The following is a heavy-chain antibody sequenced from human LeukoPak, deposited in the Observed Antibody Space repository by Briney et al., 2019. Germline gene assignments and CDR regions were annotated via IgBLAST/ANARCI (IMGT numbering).Heavy chain of an antibody. Sequence: GGSLRHSCAASGFTFSTYAMGWVRQAPGEGLRWVSSISGNGVTTYYADSVKGRFTISRDNSKNTLYLQMNSLRAEDTALYYCAKALYGGNTVWGQGTLVTVSS. CDR1: GFTFSTYA. CDR2: ISGNGVTT. V-gene: IGHV3-23*01. CDR3: AKALYGGNTV. D-gene: IGHD4-23*01. J-gene: IGHJ4*02.